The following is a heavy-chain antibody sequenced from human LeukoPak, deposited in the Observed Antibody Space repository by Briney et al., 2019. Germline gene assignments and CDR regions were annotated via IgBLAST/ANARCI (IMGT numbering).Heavy chain of an antibody. CDR2: ISAYNGNT. V-gene: IGHV1-18*01. D-gene: IGHD3-22*01. CDR3: ARDGAVVVITRFFDY. CDR1: GYTFTSYG. J-gene: IGHJ4*02. Sequence: ASVKVSCKASGYTFTSYGISWVRQAPGQGLEWMGWISAYNGNTNYAQKLQGRVTMTTDTSTSTAYMELRSLRSDDTAVYYCARDGAVVVITRFFDYWGQGTLVTVSS.